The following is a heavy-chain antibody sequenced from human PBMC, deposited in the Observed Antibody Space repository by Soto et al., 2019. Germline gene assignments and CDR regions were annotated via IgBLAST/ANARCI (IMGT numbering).Heavy chain of an antibody. J-gene: IGHJ4*02. CDR2: TYYRSKWYN. Sequence: SQTLSLTCAISGDSVSSNSAAWNWIRQSPSKGLEWLGRTYYRSKWYNDYAVSVKSRITINPDTSKNQFSLQLNSVTPEDTAVYYCARGLGYSYGHYFDYWGQGTLVTVSS. D-gene: IGHD5-18*01. V-gene: IGHV6-1*01. CDR1: GDSVSSNSAA. CDR3: ARGLGYSYGHYFDY.